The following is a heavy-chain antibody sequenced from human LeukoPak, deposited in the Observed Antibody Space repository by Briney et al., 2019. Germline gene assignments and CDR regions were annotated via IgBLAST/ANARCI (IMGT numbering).Heavy chain of an antibody. Sequence: PGESLKISCKGSGYSFTSYWIVWVRQMPGKGLESMGIIYPVDSDTRYSPSIQGQVTISADKSISTAYLQWSSLKASDTAMYYCARHNVPVAGTSAFDIWGQGTMVTVSS. J-gene: IGHJ3*02. CDR1: GYSFTSYW. V-gene: IGHV5-51*01. CDR3: ARHNVPVAGTSAFDI. CDR2: IYPVDSDT. D-gene: IGHD6-19*01.